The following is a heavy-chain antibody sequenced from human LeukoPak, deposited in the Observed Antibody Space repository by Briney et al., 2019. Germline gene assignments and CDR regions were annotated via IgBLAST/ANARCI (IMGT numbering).Heavy chain of an antibody. Sequence: PSETLSLTCTVSGYSISSGYYWGWIRQPPGKGLEWIAYVHYTGSTNYNPSLKSRVTIAMDTSKNQFSLRLRSVTAADTAVYYCARVERYNGDYGWFDPWGQGTLVTVSS. CDR3: ARVERYNGDYGWFDP. D-gene: IGHD4-17*01. J-gene: IGHJ5*02. V-gene: IGHV4-61*01. CDR2: VHYTGST. CDR1: GYSISSGYY.